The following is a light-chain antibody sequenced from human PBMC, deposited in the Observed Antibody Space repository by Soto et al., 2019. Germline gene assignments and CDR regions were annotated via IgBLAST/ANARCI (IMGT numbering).Light chain of an antibody. CDR2: AAS. V-gene: IGKV3-15*01. Sequence: EIVMTQSPYTLSVSTGESATLSCRASQNINNNLAWYQQKPGQAPRLLIYAASATAADFPTRFSGSGSGTEFTLTISILQSEDFVLYYCQQYNNWRRTFGQGTRVEIK. CDR3: QQYNNWRRT. J-gene: IGKJ1*01. CDR1: QNINNN.